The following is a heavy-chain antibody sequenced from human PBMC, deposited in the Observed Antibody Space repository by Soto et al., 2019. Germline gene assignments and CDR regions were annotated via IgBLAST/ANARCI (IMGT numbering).Heavy chain of an antibody. J-gene: IGHJ3*02. CDR2: INHSGST. CDR1: GGSFSGYY. V-gene: IGHV4-34*01. CDR3: ASLFPRYNWSDVAFDI. Sequence: QVQLQQWGAGLLKPSETLSLTCAVYGGSFSGYYWSWIRQPPGKGLEWIGEINHSGSTNYNPSLKCRVNRSVDTSKNQFSLKLSSVTAADTAVYYCASLFPRYNWSDVAFDIWGQGTMVTVSS. D-gene: IGHD1-20*01.